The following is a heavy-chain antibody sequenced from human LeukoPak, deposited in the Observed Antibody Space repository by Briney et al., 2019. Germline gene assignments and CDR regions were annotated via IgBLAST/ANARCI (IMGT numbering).Heavy chain of an antibody. CDR2: ISGSGGST. J-gene: IGHJ5*02. Sequence: GGSLRLSCAASGFTFSSYAMSWVRQAPGKGLEWVSAISGSGGSTYYADSVKGRFTISRDNSKNTLYLQMNSLRAEDTAVHYCAKAKTVVPAAIRPNWFDPWGQGTLVTVSS. V-gene: IGHV3-23*01. D-gene: IGHD2-2*02. CDR3: AKAKTVVPAAIRPNWFDP. CDR1: GFTFSSYA.